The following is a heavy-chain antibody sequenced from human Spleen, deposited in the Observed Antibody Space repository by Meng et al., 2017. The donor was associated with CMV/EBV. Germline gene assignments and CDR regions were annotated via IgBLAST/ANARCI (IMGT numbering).Heavy chain of an antibody. V-gene: IGHV4-61*01. D-gene: IGHD6-25*01. J-gene: IGHJ4*02. CDR1: GSVSRGSDY. CDR2: IYYSGST. CDR3: ARGRGSVEQADEGFGY. Sequence: GSVSRGSDYWSWIRQRPGKGLGWIGYIYYSGSTNYNPSLKSRVTISVDTSKNQFSLKLSSVTAADTAVYYCARGRGSVEQADEGFGYWGQGTLVTVSS.